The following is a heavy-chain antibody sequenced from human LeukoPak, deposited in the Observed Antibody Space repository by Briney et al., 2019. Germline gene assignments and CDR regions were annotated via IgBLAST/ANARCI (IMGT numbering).Heavy chain of an antibody. D-gene: IGHD6-19*01. CDR2: ISYDGSNK. Sequence: PGGSLRPSCAASGFTFSSYAMHWVRQAPGKGLEWVAVISYDGSNKYYADSVKGRFTISRDNSKNTLYLQMNSLRAEDTAVYYCARDMLDWIAVAGYFDYWGQGTLVTVSS. CDR3: ARDMLDWIAVAGYFDY. J-gene: IGHJ4*02. CDR1: GFTFSSYA. V-gene: IGHV3-30*04.